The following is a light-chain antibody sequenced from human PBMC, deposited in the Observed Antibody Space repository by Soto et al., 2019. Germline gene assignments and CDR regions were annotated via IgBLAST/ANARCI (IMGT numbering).Light chain of an antibody. CDR1: PSVTTN. J-gene: IGKJ3*01. Sequence: EIVLTQSPATLSLSPGERATLACRASPSVTTNFAWYQQKPVQAPRLLIYDTSNRAPGIPARFSGSGSGTDFTLTISSLEPEDFAVYYCQQSGTWPPLYTFGPGTKVEIK. V-gene: IGKV3-11*01. CDR3: QQSGTWPPLYT. CDR2: DTS.